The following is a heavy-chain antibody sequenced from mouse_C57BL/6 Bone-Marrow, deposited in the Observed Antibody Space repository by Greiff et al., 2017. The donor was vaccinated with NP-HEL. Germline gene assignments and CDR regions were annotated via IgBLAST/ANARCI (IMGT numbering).Heavy chain of an antibody. V-gene: IGHV1-15*01. D-gene: IGHD2-4*01. CDR1: GYTFTDYE. CDR2: IDPETGGT. J-gene: IGHJ1*03. Sequence: QVQLQQSGAELVRPGASVTLSCKASGYTFTDYEMHWVKQTPVHGLEWIGAIDPETGGTAYNQKFKGKAILTADKSSSTAYMALRSLTSEDSAVYYGTKYPVYYDKGDVWGTGTTVTVSS. CDR3: TKYPVYYDKGDV.